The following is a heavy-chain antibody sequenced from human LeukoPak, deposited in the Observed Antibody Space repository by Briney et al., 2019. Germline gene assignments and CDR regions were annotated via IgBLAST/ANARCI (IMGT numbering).Heavy chain of an antibody. D-gene: IGHD3-22*01. CDR2: MNPDTGNS. CDR1: GYTFSSYD. CDR3: ARLSQTPAYYDTSVYYYLGY. Sequence: ASVKVSCKGSGYTFSSYDINWVRQAAGQGLEWMGWMNPDTGNSGYAQKFQGRVTMTRDTSISTAYMEPSSLRSEDTAVYYCARLSQTPAYYDTSVYYYLGYWGQGTLVTVSS. J-gene: IGHJ4*02. V-gene: IGHV1-8*01.